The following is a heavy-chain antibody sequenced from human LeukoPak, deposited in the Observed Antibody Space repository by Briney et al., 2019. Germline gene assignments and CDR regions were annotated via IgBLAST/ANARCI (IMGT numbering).Heavy chain of an antibody. CDR2: ISSSGSTT. CDR3: ARGTGCDY. Sequence: TGGSLRLSCAASGFTFSSYGMNWLRQAPGKGLEWVSYISSSGSTTYYADSVKGRFTISRDNAKSSLYLQVNSLRAEDTAVYYCARGTGCDYWGQGTLVTVSS. CDR1: GFTFSSYG. J-gene: IGHJ4*02. D-gene: IGHD2-8*02. V-gene: IGHV3-48*03.